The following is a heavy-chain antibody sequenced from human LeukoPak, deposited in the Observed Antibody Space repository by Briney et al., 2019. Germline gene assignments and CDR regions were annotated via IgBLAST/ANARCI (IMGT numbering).Heavy chain of an antibody. CDR3: ARADTALAGAFDI. Sequence: PSQTLSLTCAVSGGSISSGGYSWSWIRQPPGKGLEWIGYIYHSGSTYYNPSLKSRVTISVDRSKNQFSLKLSSVTAADTAVYYCARADTALAGAFDIWGQGTMVTVSS. D-gene: IGHD5-18*01. CDR1: GGSISSGGYS. J-gene: IGHJ3*02. V-gene: IGHV4-30-2*01. CDR2: IYHSGST.